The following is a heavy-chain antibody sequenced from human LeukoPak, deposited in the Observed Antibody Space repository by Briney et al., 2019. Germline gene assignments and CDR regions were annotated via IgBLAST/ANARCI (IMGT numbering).Heavy chain of an antibody. J-gene: IGHJ4*02. CDR2: VYHSGSI. V-gene: IGHV4-38-2*02. CDR1: GDSLVSGHY. CDR3: ARGGDRSFDY. Sequence: PSETLSLTCTVSGDSLVSGHYWGWIRQPPGQGLEWVGSVYHSGSIYYNPSLKSRVIMSVDTSKNQFSLNLNSVTAADTAVYYCARGGDRSFDYWGQGTLVTVSS. D-gene: IGHD3-10*01.